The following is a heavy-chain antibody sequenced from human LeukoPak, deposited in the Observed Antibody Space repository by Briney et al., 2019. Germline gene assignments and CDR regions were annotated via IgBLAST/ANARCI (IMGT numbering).Heavy chain of an antibody. CDR1: GGSISSYY. CDR2: IYYSGST. J-gene: IGHJ5*02. D-gene: IGHD3-22*01. V-gene: IGHV4-59*08. Sequence: SETLSLTCTVSGGSISSYYWSWIRQPPGKGLEWIGYIYYSGSTNYNPSLKSRVTISVDTSKNQFSLKLSSVTAADTAVYYCARTLTKHTMIVKYWFDPWGQGTLVTVSS. CDR3: ARTLTKHTMIVKYWFDP.